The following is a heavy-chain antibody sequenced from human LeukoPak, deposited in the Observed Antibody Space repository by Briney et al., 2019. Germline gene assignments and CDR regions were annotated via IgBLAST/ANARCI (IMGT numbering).Heavy chain of an antibody. D-gene: IGHD1-26*01. CDR1: GGTFSSYA. CDR2: IIPILGIA. Sequence: GASVKVSCKASGGTFSSYAISWVRQAPGQGLGWMGRIIPILGIANYAQKFQGRVTITADKSTSTAYMELSSLRSEDTAVYYCAREPSGSYSNDVFYFDYWGQGTLVTVSS. J-gene: IGHJ4*02. CDR3: AREPSGSYSNDVFYFDY. V-gene: IGHV1-69*04.